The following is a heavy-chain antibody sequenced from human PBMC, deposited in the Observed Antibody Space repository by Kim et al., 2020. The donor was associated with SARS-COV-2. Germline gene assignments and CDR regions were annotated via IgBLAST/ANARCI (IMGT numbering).Heavy chain of an antibody. D-gene: IGHD5-12*01. CDR2: TYYRSTWYY. Sequence: SQTLSLTCAISGDSVSSAIAAWNWIRQSPSRGLEWLGRTYYRSTWYYDYAVSVKSRMTIYPDTSKNVFSLQLNSVTPEDTAVYYWVRGGYTISPPGGPWGHGTLVTVTS. CDR3: VRGGYTISPPGGP. V-gene: IGHV6-1*01. J-gene: IGHJ5*02. CDR1: GDSVSSAIAA.